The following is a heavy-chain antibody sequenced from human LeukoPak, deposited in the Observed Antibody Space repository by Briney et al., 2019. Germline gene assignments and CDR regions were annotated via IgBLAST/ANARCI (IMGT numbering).Heavy chain of an antibody. CDR3: ARGKRAVYFFGSGSYTEGNYGPDV. Sequence: SETLSLTCAVYGGSFSGYYWSWIRQPPGQGLDWIGEINHSGSTNYNPSLKSRVAISVDTSTNLFSLNLSSVTAADTAVYYCARGKRAVYFFGSGSYTEGNYGPDVWGKGTTVTVSS. J-gene: IGHJ6*04. CDR1: GGSFSGYY. V-gene: IGHV4-34*01. D-gene: IGHD3-10*01. CDR2: INHSGST.